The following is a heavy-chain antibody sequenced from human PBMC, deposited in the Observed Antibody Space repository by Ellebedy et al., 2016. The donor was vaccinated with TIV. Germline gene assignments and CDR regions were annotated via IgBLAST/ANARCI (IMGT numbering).Heavy chain of an antibody. CDR1: GASFSSSSYY. CDR2: IYYSGTS. J-gene: IGHJ6*02. CDR3: ARGGAAGSSDYYYGMDV. V-gene: IGHV4-39*01. D-gene: IGHD6-13*01. Sequence: MPSETLSLTCTVSGASFSSSSYYWGWIRQPPGKGLEWIGSIYYSGTSYYNPSLKSRVTISVDRSKNQFSLNVTSVTAADTAVYYCARGGAAGSSDYYYGMDVWGQGTTVTVSS.